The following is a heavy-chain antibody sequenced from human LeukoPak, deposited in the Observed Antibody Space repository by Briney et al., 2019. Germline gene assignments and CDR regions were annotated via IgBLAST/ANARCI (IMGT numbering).Heavy chain of an antibody. CDR2: VYYSGST. Sequence: SETLSLTCSVSGVSLSSSYWNWIRQPPGRGLEWIGCVYYSGSTFYSPSLKSRVTISADTSKNQFSLKLSSVTAADTAVYYCVREVRYYDSSGYFTKSDGFDIWGQGTTVTVSS. CDR3: VREVRYYDSSGYFTKSDGFDI. V-gene: IGHV4-59*01. CDR1: GVSLSSSY. J-gene: IGHJ3*02. D-gene: IGHD3-22*01.